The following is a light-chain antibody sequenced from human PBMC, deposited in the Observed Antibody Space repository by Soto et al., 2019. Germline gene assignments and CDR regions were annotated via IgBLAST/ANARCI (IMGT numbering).Light chain of an antibody. CDR1: QSVRSE. CDR2: GAS. Sequence: EIVMTQSPASLSVSPGASVTLSCRASQSVRSELAWYQQKSGQPPRLLIYGASTRATGIPARFSGSGSGTEFTLTINDLQSEDFAVYYCQQYERWPPLTFGGGTKVEIK. V-gene: IGKV3-15*01. CDR3: QQYERWPPLT. J-gene: IGKJ4*01.